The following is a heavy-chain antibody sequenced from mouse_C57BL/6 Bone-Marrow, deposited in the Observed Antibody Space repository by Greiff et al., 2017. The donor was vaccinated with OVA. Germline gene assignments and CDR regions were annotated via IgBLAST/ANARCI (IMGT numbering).Heavy chain of an antibody. CDR3: AAIYYYYVDAMDY. J-gene: IGHJ4*01. V-gene: IGHV1-85*01. CDR2: IYPRDGST. Sequence: QVQLQQSGPELVKPGASVKLSCKASGYTFTSYDINWVKQRPGQGLEWIGWIYPRDGSTKYNEKFKGKATLTADTSSSTAYMELHSLTSEDSAVYFCAAIYYYYVDAMDYWGQGTSVTVSA. D-gene: IGHD2-4*01. CDR1: GYTFTSYD.